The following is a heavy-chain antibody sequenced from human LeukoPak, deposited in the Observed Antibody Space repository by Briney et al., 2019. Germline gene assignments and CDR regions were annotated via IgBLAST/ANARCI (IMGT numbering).Heavy chain of an antibody. CDR3: ARGVSITMVRGVMEAFDI. CDR2: IYYSGST. V-gene: IGHV4-59*01. D-gene: IGHD3-10*01. Sequence: SETLSLTCTVSGGSISSYYWSWIRQPPGKGLEWIGYIYYSGSTNYNPSLKSRVTISVDTSKNQFSLKLSSVTAADTAVYYCARGVSITMVRGVMEAFDIWGQGTMVTVSS. CDR1: GGSISSYY. J-gene: IGHJ3*02.